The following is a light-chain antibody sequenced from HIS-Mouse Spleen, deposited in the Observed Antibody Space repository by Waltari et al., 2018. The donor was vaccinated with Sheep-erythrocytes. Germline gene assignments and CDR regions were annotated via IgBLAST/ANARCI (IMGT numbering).Light chain of an antibody. CDR1: SSDVGSYNL. CDR3: CSYAGSSTWV. CDR2: AGS. Sequence: QSALTQPASVSGSPGQSITISCTGTSSDVGSYNLVSWYQQHPGKAPKLTIYAGSKRPSWVSNRFSGSKSGNTASLTISGLQAEDEADYYCCSYAGSSTWVFGGGTKLTVL. V-gene: IGLV2-23*01. J-gene: IGLJ3*02.